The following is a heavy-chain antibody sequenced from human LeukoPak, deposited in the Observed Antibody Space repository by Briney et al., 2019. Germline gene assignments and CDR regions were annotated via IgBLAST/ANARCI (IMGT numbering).Heavy chain of an antibody. D-gene: IGHD3-10*01. CDR1: GYTFTSYD. CDR2: MNPNSGNT. CDR3: ARVGTMVRGVINY. J-gene: IGHJ4*02. Sequence: ASVKVSCKASGYTFTSYDINWVRQATGQGLEWMGWMNPNSGNTGYAQKFQGRVTMTRNTSISTAYVELSSLRSEDTAVYYCARVGTMVRGVINYWGQGTLVTVSS. V-gene: IGHV1-8*01.